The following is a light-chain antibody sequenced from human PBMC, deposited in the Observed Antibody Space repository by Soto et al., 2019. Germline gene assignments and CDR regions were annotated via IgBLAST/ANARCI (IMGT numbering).Light chain of an antibody. V-gene: IGKV3-15*01. CDR3: QQYNNWPTWT. J-gene: IGKJ1*01. CDR2: GAS. Sequence: EIEMTQSPATLSLSPGERATLYCWASQSVSSNLAWYQQKPGQAPRLLIYGASTRVTGVPARFSGSGSGTEFILIISSLQSEDFALYYCQQYNNWPTWTFGKATKV. CDR1: QSVSSN.